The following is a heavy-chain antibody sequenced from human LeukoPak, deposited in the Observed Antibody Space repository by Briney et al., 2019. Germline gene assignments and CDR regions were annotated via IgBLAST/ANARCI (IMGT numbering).Heavy chain of an antibody. V-gene: IGHV3-30*03. CDR1: GFTFRTYS. CDR2: VSADGRTQ. Sequence: GGSLRLSCAASGFTFRTYSIHWVRQAPGKGLEWVTVVSADGRTQLYSDSVRGRFTISRDNSLNTLHLQMNSLRTEDTAVYYCAREFGHNRWYFDYWGQGALVTVSS. J-gene: IGHJ4*02. D-gene: IGHD5-24*01. CDR3: AREFGHNRWYFDY.